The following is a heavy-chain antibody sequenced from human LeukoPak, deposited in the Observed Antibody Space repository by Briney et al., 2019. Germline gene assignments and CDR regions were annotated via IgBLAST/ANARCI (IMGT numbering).Heavy chain of an antibody. D-gene: IGHD4-17*01. CDR2: IRNKAYGGTT. CDR1: GFTFGDYA. J-gene: IGHJ4*02. V-gene: IGHV3-49*04. CDR3: TPTTVTTRTIDF. Sequence: PGGSLRLSCTASGFTFGDYAMSWVRQAPGKGLEWVGFIRNKAYGGTTEYAASVKGRFTISRDDSKSIAYLQMNSLKMEDTAVHYCTPTTVTTRTIDFWGQGTLVTVSS.